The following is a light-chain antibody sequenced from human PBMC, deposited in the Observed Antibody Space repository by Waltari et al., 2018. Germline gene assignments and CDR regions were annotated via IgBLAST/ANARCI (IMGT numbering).Light chain of an antibody. J-gene: IGKJ1*01. CDR3: HQYGTSPWT. V-gene: IGKV3-20*01. CDR1: QSITRNY. CDR2: GAT. Sequence: EIVLTQFPGTLSLSAGERATLPCRASQSITRNYLAWFQQKPGQPPRLLIYGATNGATGVPDRFSGSGSGTDFTLTIARLEPEDFAVYYCHQYGTSPWTFGQGTKVEI.